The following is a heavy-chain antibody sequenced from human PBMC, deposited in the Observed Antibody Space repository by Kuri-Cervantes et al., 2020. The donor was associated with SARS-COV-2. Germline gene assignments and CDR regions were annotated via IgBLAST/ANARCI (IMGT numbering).Heavy chain of an antibody. CDR3: APRDY. Sequence: LSLTCAAAGFTFSNYAASWVRQAPGKGLEWVSYINGYGDRTHYVDSVKGRFTISRDNSKKTLYLQMNSLRVEDTALYYCAPRDYWGQGILVTVSS. CDR1: GFTFSNYA. V-gene: IGHV3-23*01. CDR2: INGYGDRT. J-gene: IGHJ4*02.